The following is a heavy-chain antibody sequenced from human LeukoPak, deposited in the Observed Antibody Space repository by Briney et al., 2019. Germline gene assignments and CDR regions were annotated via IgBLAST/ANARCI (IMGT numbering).Heavy chain of an antibody. D-gene: IGHD3-10*01. CDR1: GFTFSNYA. CDR2: ISGSGAST. V-gene: IGHV3-23*01. J-gene: IGHJ5*02. Sequence: GGSLRLSCAASGFTFSNYAMTWVRQAPGKGLEWVSAISGSGASTYYADSLKGRFTISRDNSKNTLYLQINSLRAEDTAVYYCAKGALGGITMRYSWFDPWGQGTLVTVAS. CDR3: AKGALGGITMRYSWFDP.